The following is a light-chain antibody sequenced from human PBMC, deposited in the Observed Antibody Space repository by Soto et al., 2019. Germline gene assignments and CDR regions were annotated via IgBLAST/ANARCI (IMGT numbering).Light chain of an antibody. Sequence: DIQMTQSPASLSASVGDRVTITCRASQGISNFLAWYQQKPGKVPTLLISAASTLQSGVPSRCSGSGSGTDFTLTITILQPEDVATYYCQKYSSVITFGQGTRLEIK. CDR1: QGISNF. CDR2: AAS. V-gene: IGKV1-27*01. CDR3: QKYSSVIT. J-gene: IGKJ5*01.